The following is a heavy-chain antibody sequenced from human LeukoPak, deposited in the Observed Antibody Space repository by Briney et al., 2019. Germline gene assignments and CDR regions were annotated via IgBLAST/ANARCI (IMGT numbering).Heavy chain of an antibody. D-gene: IGHD2-21*01. CDR1: GFTFSNFG. V-gene: IGHV3-7*01. Sequence: GGSLRLSCAASGFTFSNFGMHWVRQAPGKGLEWVANIKPDGSAKYYMDSVKGRFTISRDNSQNSLSLQMDSLRVDDTAVYYCARIYCGGGHCYYDYWGQGTLVTVSS. CDR2: IKPDGSAK. CDR3: ARIYCGGGHCYYDY. J-gene: IGHJ4*02.